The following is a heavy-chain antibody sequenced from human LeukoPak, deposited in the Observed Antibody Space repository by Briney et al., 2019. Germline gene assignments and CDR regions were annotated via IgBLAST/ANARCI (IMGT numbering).Heavy chain of an antibody. J-gene: IGHJ3*02. CDR2: IRYDGSNK. V-gene: IGHV3-30*02. D-gene: IGHD2-15*01. Sequence: PGASLRLSCAASGFTFDDYGMSWVRQAPGKGLEWVAFIRYDGSNKYYADSVKGRFTISRDNTKNTLYLQMNSLRAEDTAVYYCAKDGGSDPDAFDIWGQGTMVTVSS. CDR3: AKDGGSDPDAFDI. CDR1: GFTFDDYG.